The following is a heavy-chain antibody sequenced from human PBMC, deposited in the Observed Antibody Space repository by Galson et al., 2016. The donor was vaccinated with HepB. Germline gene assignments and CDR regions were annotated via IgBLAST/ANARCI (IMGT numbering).Heavy chain of an antibody. J-gene: IGHJ5*02. D-gene: IGHD1-14*01. CDR2: IFDDGRPN. CDR1: GYTFPNNN. Sequence: SVKVSCKASGYTFPNNNMHWVRQAPGQGHEWMGIIFDDGRPNRYAQKFQGRVTMTRDTSTSSVYMELSSLRSEDTAMYYCASEHDHTYWFDPWGQGTLVTVSS. V-gene: IGHV1-46*01. CDR3: ASEHDHTYWFDP.